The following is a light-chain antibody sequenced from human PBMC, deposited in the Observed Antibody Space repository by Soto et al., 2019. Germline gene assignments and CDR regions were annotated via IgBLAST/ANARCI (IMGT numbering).Light chain of an antibody. CDR3: ASYTTSSTYV. V-gene: IGLV2-14*01. Sequence: QSALTQPASVSGSPGQSITISCTGTSIDVGGYNYVSWYQQVPGKAPKLIIYEVTNRPSGVSARFSGSRSGNTASLSISGLHADDEADYYCASYTTSSTYVFGAGTQLTVL. CDR2: EVT. CDR1: SIDVGGYNY. J-gene: IGLJ1*01.